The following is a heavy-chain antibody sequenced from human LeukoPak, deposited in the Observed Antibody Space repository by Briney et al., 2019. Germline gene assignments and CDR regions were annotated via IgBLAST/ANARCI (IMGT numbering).Heavy chain of an antibody. CDR1: GYSFTSYW. CDR3: ARSTYYDSSGYYYTQFDY. V-gene: IGHV5-10-1*01. Sequence: GESLKISCKGSGYSFTSYWISWVRQMPGKGLEWMGRIDPSDSYTNYSPSFQGHVTISADKSISTAYLQWSSLKASDTAMYYCARSTYYDSSGYYYTQFDYWGQGTLVTVSS. CDR2: IDPSDSYT. J-gene: IGHJ4*02. D-gene: IGHD3-22*01.